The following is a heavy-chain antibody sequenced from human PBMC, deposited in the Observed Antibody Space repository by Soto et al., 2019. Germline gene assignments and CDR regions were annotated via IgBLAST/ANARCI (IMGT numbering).Heavy chain of an antibody. D-gene: IGHD2-15*01. V-gene: IGHV1-69*06. Sequence: GAAVKVSCKASGCTFSTYAITWVRQAPGQGLEWMGGIIPVVGTVNYAQKFQGRVTLTADKSTGTAYMELSSLRSEDTALYYCARDQHCSGGTCSYYYYGMDVWGQGTTVTVSS. CDR3: ARDQHCSGGTCSYYYYGMDV. CDR1: GCTFSTYA. J-gene: IGHJ6*02. CDR2: IIPVVGTV.